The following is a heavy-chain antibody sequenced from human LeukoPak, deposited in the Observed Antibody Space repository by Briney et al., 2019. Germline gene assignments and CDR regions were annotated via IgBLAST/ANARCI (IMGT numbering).Heavy chain of an antibody. J-gene: IGHJ4*02. CDR2: IYYSGST. Sequence: PSETLSLTCTVSGGSISSYYWSWIRQPPGKGLEWIGYIYYSGSTNYNPSLKSRVTISVDTSKNQFSLKLSSVTAADTVVYYCARGPLYYDILTGYYPTPFDYWGQGTLVTVSS. CDR1: GGSISSYY. V-gene: IGHV4-59*01. D-gene: IGHD3-9*01. CDR3: ARGPLYYDILTGYYPTPFDY.